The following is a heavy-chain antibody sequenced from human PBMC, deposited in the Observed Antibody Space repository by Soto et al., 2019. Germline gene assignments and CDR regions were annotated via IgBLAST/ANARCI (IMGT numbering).Heavy chain of an antibody. CDR3: ARLTNGLDFDY. J-gene: IGHJ4*02. CDR2: INPNSGGT. V-gene: IGHV1-2*04. D-gene: IGHD2-2*03. CDR1: GYTFTGYY. Sequence: ASVNVSCKASGYTFTGYYMHWVRQAPGQGLEWMGWINPNSGGTNYAQKFQGWVTMTRDTSISTAYMELSRLRSDDTAVYYCARLTNGLDFDYWGQGTLVTVSS.